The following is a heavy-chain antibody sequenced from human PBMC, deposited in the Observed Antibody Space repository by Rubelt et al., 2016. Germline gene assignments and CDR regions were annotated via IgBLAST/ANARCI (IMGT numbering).Heavy chain of an antibody. V-gene: IGHV3-23*04. Sequence: EVQLVESGGGLVQPGGSLRLSCAASGFTFSSYWMHWVRQAPGKGLVWVSAISGSGGSTYYADSVKGRFTISRDNSKNTLYLQMNSLRAEDTAVYYCAKVPIRTVTSTFDYWGQGTLVTVSS. CDR3: AKVPIRTVTSTFDY. CDR1: GFTFSSYW. J-gene: IGHJ4*02. CDR2: ISGSGGST. D-gene: IGHD4-17*01.